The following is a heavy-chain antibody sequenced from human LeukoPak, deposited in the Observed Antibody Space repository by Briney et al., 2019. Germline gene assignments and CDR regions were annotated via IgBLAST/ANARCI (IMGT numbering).Heavy chain of an antibody. D-gene: IGHD6-6*01. CDR2: IYYSGST. CDR1: GGSISSSSYY. Sequence: SETLSLTCTVSGGSISSSSYYWGWIRQPPGKGLEWIGSIYYSGSTYYNPSLKSRVTISVGTSKNQFSLKLSSVTAADTAVYYCAREYSSSLDYWGQGTLVTVSS. V-gene: IGHV4-39*07. CDR3: AREYSSSLDY. J-gene: IGHJ4*02.